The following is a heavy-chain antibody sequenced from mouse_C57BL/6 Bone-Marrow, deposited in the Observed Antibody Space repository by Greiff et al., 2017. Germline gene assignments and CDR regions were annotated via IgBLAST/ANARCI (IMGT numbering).Heavy chain of an antibody. D-gene: IGHD2-4*01. CDR2: IDPANGNT. CDR1: GFNIKNTY. J-gene: IGHJ4*01. V-gene: IGHV14-3*01. Sequence: VQLQQSVAELVRPGASVKLSCTASGFNIKNTYMHWVKQRPEQGLAWIGRIDPANGNTKYAPKFPGKATITADTSSNTAYLQLSSLTSEDTAIYYCARVYYDPRYAMDYWGQGTSVTVSS. CDR3: ARVYYDPRYAMDY.